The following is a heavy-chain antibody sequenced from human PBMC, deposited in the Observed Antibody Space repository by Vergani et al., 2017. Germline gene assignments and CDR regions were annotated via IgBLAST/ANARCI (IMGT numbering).Heavy chain of an antibody. CDR2: IYHSGST. CDR3: AREGRDGYNLGY. V-gene: IGHV4-4*03. CDR1: GVSISSNW. D-gene: IGHD5-24*01. J-gene: IGHJ4*02. Sequence: QVQLQESGPGLVKPPGTLSLTCAVSGVSISSNWWSWVRQPPGKGLEWIGEIYHSGSTNYNPSLKSRVTISVDKSKNQFSLKLSSVTAADTAVYYCAREGRDGYNLGYWGQGTLVTVSS.